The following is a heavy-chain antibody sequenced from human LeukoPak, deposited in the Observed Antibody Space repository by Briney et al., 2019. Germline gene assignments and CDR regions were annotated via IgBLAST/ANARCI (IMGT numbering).Heavy chain of an antibody. D-gene: IGHD4-17*01. Sequence: GGSLRLSCAASGFTFSDYCMSWIRQAPGKGLEWVSYISTTGSTKYYADSVKGRFTISRDNAKNSLYLQTNSLRAEDTAVYYCARVPTTVTYTDYWGQGTLVTVSS. V-gene: IGHV3-11*01. CDR2: ISTTGSTK. CDR3: ARVPTTVTYTDY. CDR1: GFTFSDYC. J-gene: IGHJ4*02.